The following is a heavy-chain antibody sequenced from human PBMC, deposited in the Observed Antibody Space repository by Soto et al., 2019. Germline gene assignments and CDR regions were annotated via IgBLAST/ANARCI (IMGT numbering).Heavy chain of an antibody. Sequence: PGGSLRLSCAASGFTFSSNGMHWVRQAPGKGLEWVAIISYDGSNKYYADSVKGRFTISRDNSKNTLYLQMNSLRVEDTAVYLWAKEGYCSTTSCDYGDFDYWGQGTLVTVSS. CDR2: ISYDGSNK. CDR1: GFTFSSNG. D-gene: IGHD2-2*01. V-gene: IGHV3-30*18. CDR3: AKEGYCSTTSCDYGDFDY. J-gene: IGHJ4*02.